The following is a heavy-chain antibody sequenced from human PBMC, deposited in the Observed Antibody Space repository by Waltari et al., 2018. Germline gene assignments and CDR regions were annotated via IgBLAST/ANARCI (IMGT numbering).Heavy chain of an antibody. J-gene: IGHJ4*02. CDR1: GFTCISYA. CDR3: ARNQGVGVGGFDF. CDR2: VYGSGRNT. D-gene: IGHD3-16*01. V-gene: IGHV3-23*03. Sequence: EVQLLESGGGLVQPGGSLRLSCAASGFTCISYAMSWVRQSPGKGLEWVSVVYGSGRNTFYADSVKGRFTISRDNSKNTLYLQMNSLRAEDTAVYYCARNQGVGVGGFDFWGQGSLVTVSS.